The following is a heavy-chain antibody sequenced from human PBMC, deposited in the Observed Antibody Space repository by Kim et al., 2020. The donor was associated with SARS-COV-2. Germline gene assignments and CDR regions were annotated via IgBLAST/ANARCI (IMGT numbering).Heavy chain of an antibody. CDR2: IYYSGST. CDR1: GGSISSGGYY. V-gene: IGHV4-31*03. Sequence: SETLSLTCTVSGGSISSGGYYWSWIRQHPGKGLEWIGYIYYSGSTYYNPSLKSRVTISVDTSKNQFSLKLSSVTAADTAVYYCARGITNFGVVTNGMDVWSQGSTVTVTS. J-gene: IGHJ6*02. D-gene: IGHD3-3*01. CDR3: ARGITNFGVVTNGMDV.